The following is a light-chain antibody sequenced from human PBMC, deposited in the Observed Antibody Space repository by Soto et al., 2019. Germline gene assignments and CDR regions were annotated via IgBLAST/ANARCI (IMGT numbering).Light chain of an antibody. V-gene: IGLV2-14*03. Sequence: QSVLTQPASVSGSLGQSITISCTGAASDIGYYNFVSWYQQHPATAPKLIIYDVSHRPSGISFRFSSSKSGNTASLTISGLRAEDEAAYYCASYTGTDTPWVFGGGTKLTVL. CDR3: ASYTGTDTPWV. CDR2: DVS. J-gene: IGLJ3*02. CDR1: ASDIGYYNF.